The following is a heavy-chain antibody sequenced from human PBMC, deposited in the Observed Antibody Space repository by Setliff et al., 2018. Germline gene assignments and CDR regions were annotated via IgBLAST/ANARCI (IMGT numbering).Heavy chain of an antibody. Sequence: LTCTVSGGSISSYYWSWIRQPPGKGLEWIGYIYYSGSTNYNPSLKSRVTISVDTSKNQFSLKLSSVTAADTAVYYCARGGNDYKWGAFDIWGQGTMVTVSS. J-gene: IGHJ3*02. CDR2: IYYSGST. CDR3: ARGGNDYKWGAFDI. CDR1: GGSISSYY. V-gene: IGHV4-59*01. D-gene: IGHD4-4*01.